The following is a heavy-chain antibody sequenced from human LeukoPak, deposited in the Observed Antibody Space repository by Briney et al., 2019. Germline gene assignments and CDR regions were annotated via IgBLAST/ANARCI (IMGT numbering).Heavy chain of an antibody. CDR3: ARAGGGSASYFAY. CDR1: GFTFSDYY. V-gene: IGHV3-11*05. CDR2: ISGSSTYT. J-gene: IGHJ4*02. D-gene: IGHD6-19*01. Sequence: GGSLRLSCASSGFTFSDYYMTWIRQAPGKGLEWVSCISGSSTYTKYVDSVKGRFTISRDNAKNSLFLQMNSLRAEDTAVYYCARAGGGSASYFAYWGQGALVTVSS.